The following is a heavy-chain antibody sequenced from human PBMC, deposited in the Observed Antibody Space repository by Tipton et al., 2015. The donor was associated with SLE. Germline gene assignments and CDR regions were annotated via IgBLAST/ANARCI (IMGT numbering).Heavy chain of an antibody. CDR2: IYYSGST. CDR3: ARGSEDSWSDY. V-gene: IGHV4-59*01. CDR1: GRSISSYY. D-gene: IGHD6-13*01. J-gene: IGHJ4*02. Sequence: TLSLTCTVSGRSISSYYWNWIRQPPGKGLEWIGYIYYSGSTNYNPSLKSRVTISVDTSKNQFSLKLSSVTAADTAVYYCARGSEDSWSDYWGQGTLVTVSS.